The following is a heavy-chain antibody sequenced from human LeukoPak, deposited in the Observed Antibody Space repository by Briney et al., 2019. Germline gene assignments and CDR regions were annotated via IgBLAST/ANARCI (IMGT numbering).Heavy chain of an antibody. CDR2: IYYSGST. CDR3: AREDGYCSSTSCYSGAFDI. V-gene: IGHV4-30-4*01. J-gene: IGHJ3*02. D-gene: IGHD2-2*03. CDR1: GGSISSGDYY. Sequence: SQTLSLTCTVSGGSISSGDYYWSWIRQPPGKGLEWIGYIYYSGSTYYNPSLKSRVTISVDTSKNQFSLKLSSVTAADTAVYYCAREDGYCSSTSCYSGAFDIWGQGTMVTVSS.